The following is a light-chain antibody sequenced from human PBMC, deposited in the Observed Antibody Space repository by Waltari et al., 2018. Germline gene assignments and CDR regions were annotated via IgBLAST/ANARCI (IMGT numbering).Light chain of an antibody. CDR2: AAS. CDR1: QGIGSW. V-gene: IGKV1D-16*01. CDR3: QQYNSFPLT. Sequence: DIQMTQSPSSLSASVGDKVTITCRASQGIGSWLAWYQQKPDKAPKSLIDAASSLHSGVPSRFRGIRSGTDVTLTINNLQPEDFATYYCQQYNSFPLTFGGGTKVEIQ. J-gene: IGKJ4*01.